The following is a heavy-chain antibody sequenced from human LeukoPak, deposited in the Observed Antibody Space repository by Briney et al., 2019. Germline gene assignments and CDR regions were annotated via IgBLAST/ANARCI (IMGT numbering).Heavy chain of an antibody. Sequence: AGSLRLSCAASGFTLSGYWMHWVRQAPGEGLVWVSRIDPDGITTNYADSVKGRFTTSRDNARNTLYLQMNSLTAEDTALYYCTRVQAGRSGLMDVWGRGTTVTVSS. V-gene: IGHV3-74*01. CDR1: GFTLSGYW. D-gene: IGHD2-8*02. CDR2: IDPDGITT. J-gene: IGHJ6*02. CDR3: TRVQAGRSGLMDV.